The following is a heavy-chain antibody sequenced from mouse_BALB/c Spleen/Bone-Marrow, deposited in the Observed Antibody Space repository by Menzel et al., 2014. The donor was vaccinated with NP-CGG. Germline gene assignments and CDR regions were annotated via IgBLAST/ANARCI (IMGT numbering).Heavy chain of an antibody. CDR1: GYTFTEYT. D-gene: IGHD2-1*01. V-gene: IGHV1-18*01. J-gene: IGHJ1*01. CDR2: INPNNGGT. Sequence: EVQLQQSGPELVKPGASVKISCKTSGYTFTEYTMHWVKQSHGKSLEWIGGINPNNGGTVYNQRFEDKATLTVDESSSTAYMEFRSLTSEDSAIYYCARSRGNYWYFDVWGAGTTVTVSS. CDR3: ARSRGNYWYFDV.